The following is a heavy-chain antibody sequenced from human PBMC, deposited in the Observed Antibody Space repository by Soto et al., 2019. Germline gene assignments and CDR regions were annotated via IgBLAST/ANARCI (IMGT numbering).Heavy chain of an antibody. V-gene: IGHV3-23*01. D-gene: IGHD3-22*01. CDR2: LSGSGGST. J-gene: IGHJ4*02. CDR3: AKAPPFKDYYDSSGYFTPLYFDY. CDR1: GFTFSSYA. Sequence: GGSLRLSGAASGFTFSSYAMSTVRQAPGKRLGWVSALSGSGGSTYYADSVKGRFTITRDNSKNTLYLQMNSLRAEDTAVYYCAKAPPFKDYYDSSGYFTPLYFDYWGQGTLVTVSS.